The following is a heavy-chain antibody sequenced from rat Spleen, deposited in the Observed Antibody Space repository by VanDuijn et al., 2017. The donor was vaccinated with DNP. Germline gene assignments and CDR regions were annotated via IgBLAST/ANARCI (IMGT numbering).Heavy chain of an antibody. CDR1: GFSLTSYG. Sequence: QVQMKETGPGLVQTTQTLSVTCTVSGFSLTSYGVHWVRQAPGKGLEWMGIIWGDGTTNFDSALNSRLSISRDTSQSQVFLTMHSLRTDDTAVYHCAKGIIRDRSYSMDAWGQGTSVTVSS. CDR2: IWGDGTT. CDR3: AKGIIRDRSYSMDA. J-gene: IGHJ4*01. D-gene: IGHD4-3*01. V-gene: IGHV2-77*01.